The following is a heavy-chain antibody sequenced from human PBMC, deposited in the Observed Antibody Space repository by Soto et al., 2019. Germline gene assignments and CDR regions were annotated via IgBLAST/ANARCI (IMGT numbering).Heavy chain of an antibody. D-gene: IGHD2-21*02. J-gene: IGHJ5*01. CDR3: ARASPVICGGDPCYRLDSSFDS. V-gene: IGHV1-69*01. CDR2: IIPLFGTP. Sequence: QVQLVQSGAEVRKPGSSLRVSCKSSGATFSTTGSSWVRQAPGQGLEWMGGIIPLFGTPKYARNFHGRVSITADEATKTVYLELNSLGPDDAGVYYCARASPVICGGDPCYRLDSSFDSWGQGSLVLVSS. CDR1: GATFSTTG.